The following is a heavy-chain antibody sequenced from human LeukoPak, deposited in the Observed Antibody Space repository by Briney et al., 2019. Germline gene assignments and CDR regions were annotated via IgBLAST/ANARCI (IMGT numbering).Heavy chain of an antibody. CDR1: GFTFSSYS. J-gene: IGHJ4*02. D-gene: IGHD1-26*01. CDR2: ISSSSSYI. CDR3: AKDTLVGSTDY. V-gene: IGHV3-21*04. Sequence: PGGSLRLSCAASGFTFSSYSMNWVRQAPGKGLEWVSSISSSSSYIYYADSVKGRFTISRDNAKNSLYLQMNKLRAEDTAVYYCAKDTLVGSTDYWGQGTLVTVSS.